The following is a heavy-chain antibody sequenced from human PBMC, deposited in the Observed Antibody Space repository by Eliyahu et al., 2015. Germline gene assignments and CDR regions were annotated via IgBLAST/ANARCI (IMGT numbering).Heavy chain of an antibody. CDR3: ARDLRPFDY. J-gene: IGHJ4*02. CDR2: IKEDGSEK. Sequence: EVQLVESGGGLVQPGGSLRLSCAASGFTFNPYWMTWVRQAPGRGLEWVANIKEDGSEKYYVDSVKGRFTISRDNAKNSLYLQMNSLTAEDTAIYFCARDLRPFDYWGQGTLVTVSS. CDR1: GFTFNPYW. V-gene: IGHV3-7*05.